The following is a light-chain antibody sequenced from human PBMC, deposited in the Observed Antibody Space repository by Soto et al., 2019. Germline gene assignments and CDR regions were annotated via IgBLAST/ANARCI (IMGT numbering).Light chain of an antibody. CDR3: QQYNTYST. CDR2: DAS. Sequence: DIQMTQSPSTLSGSVGERVTITFRASQTISSWLAWYQQKPGKAPKLLIYDASSLESGVPSRFSGSGTGTEFTLTISSLQPDDFATYYCQQYNTYSTFGQGTRLEIK. CDR1: QTISSW. V-gene: IGKV1-5*01. J-gene: IGKJ5*01.